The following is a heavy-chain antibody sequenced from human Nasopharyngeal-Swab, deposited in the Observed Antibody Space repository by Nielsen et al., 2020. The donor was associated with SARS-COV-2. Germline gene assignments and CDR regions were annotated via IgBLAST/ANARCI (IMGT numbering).Heavy chain of an antibody. V-gene: IGHV3-13*04. D-gene: IGHD1-7*01. CDR2: IGTAGDT. CDR1: GFTFSSYD. CDR3: AREGKTTRYGMDV. Sequence: GESLKISCAASGFTFSSYDMHWVRQATGKGLERVSAIGTAGDTYYPGSVKGRFTISRENAKNSLYLQMNSLRAGDTAVYYCAREGKTTRYGMDVWGQGTTVTVSS. J-gene: IGHJ6*02.